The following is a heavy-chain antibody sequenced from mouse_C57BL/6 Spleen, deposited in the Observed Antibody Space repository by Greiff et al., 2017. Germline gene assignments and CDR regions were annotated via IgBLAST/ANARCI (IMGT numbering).Heavy chain of an antibody. CDR2: IDPENGDT. D-gene: IGHD2-1*01. CDR3: TPFYYGNPFAY. CDR1: GFNIKDDY. V-gene: IGHV14-4*01. Sequence: EVKLMESGAELVRPGASVKLSCTASGFNIKDDYMHWVKQRPEQGLEWIGWIDPENGDTEYASKFQGKATITADTSSNTAYLQLSSLTSEDTAVYYCTPFYYGNPFAYWGQGTLVTVSA. J-gene: IGHJ3*01.